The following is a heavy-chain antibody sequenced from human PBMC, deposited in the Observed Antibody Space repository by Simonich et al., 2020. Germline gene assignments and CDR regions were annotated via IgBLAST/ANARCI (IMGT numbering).Heavy chain of an antibody. CDR1: GYTFTDYY. J-gene: IGHJ4*02. Sequence: EVQLVQSGAEVKKPGATVKLSCKVSGYTFTDYYMHWGQQAPGKWLEWRGLVDPEDGETIYAEKFQGRVTITADTSTDTAYMELSSLRSEDTAVYYCARGPSLPDWGQGTLVTVSS. CDR3: ARGPSLPD. V-gene: IGHV1-69-2*01. CDR2: VDPEDGET.